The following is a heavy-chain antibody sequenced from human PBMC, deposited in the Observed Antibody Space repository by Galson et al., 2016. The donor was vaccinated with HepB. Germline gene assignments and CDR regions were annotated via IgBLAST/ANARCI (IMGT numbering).Heavy chain of an antibody. J-gene: IGHJ5*02. CDR2: INSYNGNT. CDR3: ASHYGSGSSNWFDP. Sequence: SVKVSCKASGYTFTSYGISWMRQAPGQGLEWMGWINSYNGNTNYAHKLQGRVTMTTDTSTSTAYMELRSLRSDDTAVYYCASHYGSGSSNWFDPWGQGTLVTVSS. D-gene: IGHD3-10*01. CDR1: GYTFTSYG. V-gene: IGHV1-18*04.